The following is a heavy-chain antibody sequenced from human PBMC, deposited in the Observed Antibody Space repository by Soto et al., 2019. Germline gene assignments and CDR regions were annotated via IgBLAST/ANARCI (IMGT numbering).Heavy chain of an antibody. J-gene: IGHJ1*01. CDR2: ISYDGSNK. CDR3: ARAASGYYYGNFQH. Sequence: QVQLVESGGGVVQPGRSLRLSCAASGFTFSSYAMHWVRQAPGKGLEWVAVISYDGSNKYYADSVKGRFTISRDNSKNTLYLQINSLRAEDTAVYYCARAASGYYYGNFQHWGQGTLVTVSS. V-gene: IGHV3-30-3*01. D-gene: IGHD3-22*01. CDR1: GFTFSSYA.